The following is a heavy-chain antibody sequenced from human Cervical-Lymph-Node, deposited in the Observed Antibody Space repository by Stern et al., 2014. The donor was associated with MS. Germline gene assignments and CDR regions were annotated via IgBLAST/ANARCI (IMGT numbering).Heavy chain of an antibody. V-gene: IGHV3-30*18. Sequence: VHLVESGGGVVQPGRSLRLSCAASGFTFSSYGMHWVRQAPGKGLEWVAVISYDGSNKYYADSVKVRFTISRDNSKNTLYLQMNSLRAEDTAVYYCAKEGISLQYYFDYWGQGTLVTVSS. J-gene: IGHJ4*02. CDR2: ISYDGSNK. D-gene: IGHD2-15*01. CDR1: GFTFSSYG. CDR3: AKEGISLQYYFDY.